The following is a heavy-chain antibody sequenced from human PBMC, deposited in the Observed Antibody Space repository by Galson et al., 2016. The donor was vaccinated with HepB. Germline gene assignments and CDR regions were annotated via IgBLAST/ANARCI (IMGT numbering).Heavy chain of an antibody. CDR1: GYSFTYYW. Sequence: SGAEVKMPGESLRISCQGSGYSFTYYWISWVRQMPGKGLEWMGRIDPSDSYTIYSPSFQGHVNISADNSINTAYLQWSSLKASDTALYYCVRDREYRCSSTSCYWEFDYWGQGTLVTVSS. J-gene: IGHJ4*02. V-gene: IGHV5-10-1*01. CDR3: VRDREYRCSSTSCYWEFDY. CDR2: IDPSDSYT. D-gene: IGHD2-2*01.